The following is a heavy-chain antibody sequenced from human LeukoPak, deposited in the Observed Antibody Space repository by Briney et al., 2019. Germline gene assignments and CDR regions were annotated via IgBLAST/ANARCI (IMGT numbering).Heavy chain of an antibody. CDR3: PRVFSYYPYSFDY. Sequence: PGGSLRLSCAGFGFTFRSYEMNWVRQAPGKGLEWISYITYTGSTIYYADSVKGRVTISRDNAKNSLYLQMNSLRAEGTAVYYCPRVFSYYPYSFDYWGQGTLVTVSS. CDR2: ITYTGSTI. D-gene: IGHD3-22*01. V-gene: IGHV3-48*03. CDR1: GFTFRSYE. J-gene: IGHJ4*02.